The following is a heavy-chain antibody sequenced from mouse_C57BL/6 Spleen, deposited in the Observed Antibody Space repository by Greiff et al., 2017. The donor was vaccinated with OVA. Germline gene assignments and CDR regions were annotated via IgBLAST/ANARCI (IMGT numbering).Heavy chain of an antibody. CDR3: ARSGYYGGSYYAMDY. CDR1: GSSFTDYN. D-gene: IGHD1-1*01. V-gene: IGHV1-39*01. J-gene: IGHJ4*01. Sequence: EVQLQQSGPELVKPGASVKISCKASGSSFTDYNMNWVKQSNGKSLEWIGVINTNYGTTSYNQKLKGKATLTVDQSYSTAYMQLNRLTSEDSAVNYWARSGYYGGSYYAMDYWGQGTSVTVSS. CDR2: INTNYGTT.